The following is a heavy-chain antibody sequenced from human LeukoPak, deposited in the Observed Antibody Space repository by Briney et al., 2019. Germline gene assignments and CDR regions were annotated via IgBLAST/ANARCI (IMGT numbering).Heavy chain of an antibody. D-gene: IGHD3-16*02. CDR1: GYTFTSYG. J-gene: IGHJ5*02. CDR2: IIPIFGTA. V-gene: IGHV1-69*05. CDR3: ASAPRGSVIPYELPAGP. Sequence: SVKVSCKASGYTFTSYGISWVRQAPGQGLEWMGGIIPIFGTANYAQKFQGGVTITTDESTSTAYMELSSLRSEDTAVYYCASAPRGSVIPYELPAGPWGQGTLVTVSS.